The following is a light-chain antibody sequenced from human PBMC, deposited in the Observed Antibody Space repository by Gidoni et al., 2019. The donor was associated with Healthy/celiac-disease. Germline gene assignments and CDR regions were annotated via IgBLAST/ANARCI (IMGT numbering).Light chain of an antibody. CDR1: SSDVGGYNY. CDR3: CSYAGSIYV. Sequence: QSALTQPRSVSGSPGQSVTISCTGTSSDVGGYNYVSWYQPHPGKAPKLMIYDVSKRPSGVPDRFSGSKSGNTASLTISGLQAEDEADYYCCSYAGSIYVFGTGTKVTVL. J-gene: IGLJ1*01. V-gene: IGLV2-11*01. CDR2: DVS.